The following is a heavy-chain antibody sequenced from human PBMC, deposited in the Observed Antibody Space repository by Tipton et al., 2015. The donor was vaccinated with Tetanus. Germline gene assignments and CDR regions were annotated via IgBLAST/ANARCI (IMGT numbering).Heavy chain of an antibody. CDR2: INHSGST. J-gene: IGHJ2*01. V-gene: IGHV4-34*01. Sequence: TLSLTCAVYGGSFSAYYWNWVRQAPGKGLEWIGEINHSGSTTYSPSFKSRVTISVDTPKNQFSLKLTSLTVADTAVYYCARGGSYSYGPRGFDLWGRGTLVTVSS. CDR3: ARGGSYSYGPRGFDL. D-gene: IGHD5-18*01. CDR1: GGSFSAYY.